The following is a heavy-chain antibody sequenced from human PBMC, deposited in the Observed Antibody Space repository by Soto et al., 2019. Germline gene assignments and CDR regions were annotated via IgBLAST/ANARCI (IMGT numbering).Heavy chain of an antibody. V-gene: IGHV4-39*01. Sequence: TLSLTCTVSGGSISSRGYYWGWIRQPPGKGLEWIGTIYYSGSTYYNPSLKSRVTISVDTSKNQFSLKLSSVTAADTAVYYCATSNWFDYWGQGALVTVSS. CDR2: IYYSGST. J-gene: IGHJ5*01. CDR1: GGSISSRGYY. CDR3: ATSNWFDY.